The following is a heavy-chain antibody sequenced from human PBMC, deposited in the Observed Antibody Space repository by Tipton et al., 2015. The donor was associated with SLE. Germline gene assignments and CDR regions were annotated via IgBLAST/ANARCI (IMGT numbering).Heavy chain of an antibody. V-gene: IGHV4-39*07. J-gene: IGHJ6*02. Sequence: TLSLTCTVSGGSISSSSYYWGWIRQPPGKGLEWVGSISYSGSTYYNPSLKSRVTISVDTSKNQFSLKLSSVTAADTAVYYCARQYYYYYGMDVWGQGTTVTVSS. CDR1: GGSISSSSYY. CDR3: ARQYYYYYGMDV. CDR2: ISYSGST.